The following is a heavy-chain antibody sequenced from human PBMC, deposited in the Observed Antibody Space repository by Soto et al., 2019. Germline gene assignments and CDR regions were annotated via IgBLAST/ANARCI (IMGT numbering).Heavy chain of an antibody. V-gene: IGHV3-23*01. CDR2: ISGRGDST. D-gene: IGHD1-26*01. CDR3: AKDRSGSNY. Sequence: EVQLLESGGGLEHPGGSLRLSCAVFGFNFTTYAMSWVRQAPGKGLEWVSAISGRGDSTYYADSVKGRFTISRDNSKNTLYLQMNSLRAEDTAVYYCAKDRSGSNYWGQGTLVTVSS. J-gene: IGHJ4*02. CDR1: GFNFTTYA.